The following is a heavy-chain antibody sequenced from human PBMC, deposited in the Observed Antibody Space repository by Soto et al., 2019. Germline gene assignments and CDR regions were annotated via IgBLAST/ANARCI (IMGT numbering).Heavy chain of an antibody. V-gene: IGHV4-59*08. Sequence: SETLSLXCTVSGGSISSYYWSWIRQPPGKGLEWIGYIYYSGSTNYNPSLKSRVTISVDTSKNQFSLKLSSVTAADTAVYYCARHRSPDRWFDPWGKGTLVTVSS. CDR1: GGSISSYY. CDR3: ARHRSPDRWFDP. J-gene: IGHJ5*02. CDR2: IYYSGST.